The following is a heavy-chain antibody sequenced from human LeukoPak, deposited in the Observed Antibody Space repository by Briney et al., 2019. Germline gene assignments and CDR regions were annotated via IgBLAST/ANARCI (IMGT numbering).Heavy chain of an antibody. D-gene: IGHD6-13*01. CDR1: GFTFSSYS. CDR2: ISSSSSYI. Sequence: GGSLRLSCAASGFTFSSYSMNWVRQAPGKGLEWVSSISSSSSYIYYADSVKGRFTISRGNAKNSLYLQMNSLRAEDTAVYYCARGAGEYSSSPGDYWGQGTLVTVSS. CDR3: ARGAGEYSSSPGDY. V-gene: IGHV3-21*01. J-gene: IGHJ4*02.